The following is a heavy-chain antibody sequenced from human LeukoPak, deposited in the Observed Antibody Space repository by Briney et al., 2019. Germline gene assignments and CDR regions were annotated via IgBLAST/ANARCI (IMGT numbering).Heavy chain of an antibody. CDR2: INPNSGGT. CDR3: ARPRGQWLVDY. J-gene: IGHJ4*02. V-gene: IGHV1-2*06. CDR1: GYTFTGYY. D-gene: IGHD6-19*01. Sequence: ASVKVSCKASGYTFTGYYMHWVRQAPGQGLEWMGRINPNSGGTNYAQKFPGGVTMTSDTSSSTAYMDLSRLTSDDTAVYYCARPRGQWLVDYWGQGTLVTVSS.